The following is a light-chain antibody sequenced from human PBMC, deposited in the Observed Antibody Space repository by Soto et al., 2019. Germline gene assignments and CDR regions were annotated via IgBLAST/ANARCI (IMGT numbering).Light chain of an antibody. Sequence: QSVLTQPPSVSEAPRQRVTIPCSGSSSNIGNNAVNWYQQLPGKAPKLLIYYGDLLPSGVSDRFSGSKSGTSASLAISELQSEDEADYYCAAWDDSLNGPVFGGRTQLTVL. J-gene: IGLJ3*02. CDR3: AAWDDSLNGPV. V-gene: IGLV1-36*01. CDR2: YGD. CDR1: SSNIGNNA.